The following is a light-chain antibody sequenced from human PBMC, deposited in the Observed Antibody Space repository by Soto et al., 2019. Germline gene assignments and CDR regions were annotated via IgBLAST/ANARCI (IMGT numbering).Light chain of an antibody. CDR3: TQYNRYSPRT. Sequence: DIQMTQSPSTLSASVGDMVTITCRASQSISSWLAWYQQKPGKAPKLLIYDASSLESGVPSRFSGSGSGTEFSLTISILQHEDFATYYCTQYNRYSPRTFGQGTKVEIK. CDR1: QSISSW. V-gene: IGKV1-5*01. J-gene: IGKJ1*01. CDR2: DAS.